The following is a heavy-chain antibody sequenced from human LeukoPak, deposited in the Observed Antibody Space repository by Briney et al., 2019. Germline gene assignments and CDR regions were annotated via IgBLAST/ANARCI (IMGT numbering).Heavy chain of an antibody. Sequence: GGSLRLSCAASGFTFSSNYMSWVRQAPGKGLEWVSVIYSGGSTYYADSVKGRFTISRDNSKNTLYLQMNSLRAEDTAVYYCATSRSAAGYAFDYWGQGTLVTVSS. D-gene: IGHD6-13*01. J-gene: IGHJ4*02. CDR1: GFTFSSNY. CDR3: ATSRSAAGYAFDY. V-gene: IGHV3-53*01. CDR2: IYSGGST.